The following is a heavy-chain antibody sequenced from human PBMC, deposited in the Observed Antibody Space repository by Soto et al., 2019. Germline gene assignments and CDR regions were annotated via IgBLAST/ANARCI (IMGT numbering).Heavy chain of an antibody. D-gene: IGHD1-26*01. CDR2: VSYDGSNK. CDR1: GFTFSSYG. Sequence: GGSLRLSCAASGFTFSSYGMHWVRQAPGKGLEWVAVVSYDGSNKYYADSVKGRFTISRDNSKNTLYLQMNSLRAEDTAVYYCAKDRRGSWVIGMDVWGQGTTVTVSS. CDR3: AKDRRGSWVIGMDV. V-gene: IGHV3-30*18. J-gene: IGHJ6*02.